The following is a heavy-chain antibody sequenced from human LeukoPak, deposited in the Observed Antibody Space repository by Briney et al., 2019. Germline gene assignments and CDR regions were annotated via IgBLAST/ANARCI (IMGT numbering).Heavy chain of an antibody. V-gene: IGHV3-66*02. D-gene: IGHD3-10*01. J-gene: IGHJ6*02. CDR3: ARERGEYYGMDV. CDR2: IYSGGST. CDR1: GFTVSSNY. Sequence: PGGSLRLSCAASGFTVSSNYMSWVRQAPGKGLEWVSVIYSGGSTYYADSVKGRFTISRDNSKNTLYLRMNSLRAEDTAVYYCARERGEYYGMDVWGQGTTVTVSS.